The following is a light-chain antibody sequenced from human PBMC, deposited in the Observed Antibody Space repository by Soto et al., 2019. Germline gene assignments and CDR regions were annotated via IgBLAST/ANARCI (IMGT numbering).Light chain of an antibody. CDR3: QSYDSSLINYV. J-gene: IGLJ1*01. V-gene: IGLV1-40*01. CDR2: GSS. Sequence: QFVLTQPASGVWAPRQGVNIFRHGGPSQLGADYDVHWYQQLPGTAPKLLIYGSSDRPSGVPDRFSGSKSGTSASLAITGLQAEDEADYYCQSYDSSLINYVFGTGTKVTVL. CDR1: PSQLGADYD.